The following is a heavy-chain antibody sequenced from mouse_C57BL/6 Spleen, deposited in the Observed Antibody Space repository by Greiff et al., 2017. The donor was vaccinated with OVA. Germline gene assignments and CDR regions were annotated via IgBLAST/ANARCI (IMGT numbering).Heavy chain of an antibody. D-gene: IGHD1-1*01. J-gene: IGHJ1*03. V-gene: IGHV1-69*01. CDR3: ARRDYGSSGYFDV. CDR2: IDPSDSYT. Sequence: QVQLKQPGAELVMPGASVKLSCKASGYTFTSYWMHWVTQRPGQGLEWIGEIDPSDSYTNYNQKFKGKSTLTVDKSSSTAYMQLSSLTSEDSAVYYCARRDYGSSGYFDVWGTGTTVTVSS. CDR1: GYTFTSYW.